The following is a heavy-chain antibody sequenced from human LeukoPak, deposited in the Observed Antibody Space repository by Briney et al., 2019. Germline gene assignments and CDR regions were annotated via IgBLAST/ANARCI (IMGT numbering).Heavy chain of an antibody. V-gene: IGHV3-48*01. J-gene: IGHJ4*02. CDR3: ARGSTYYDSSGQVPFDY. CDR2: ISSSSSTI. D-gene: IGHD3-22*01. CDR1: GFTFSTCS. Sequence: GGSLRLSCAASGFTFSTCSMNWVRQAPGKGLEWVSYISSSSSTIYYADSVKGRFTITRDNAKNSLYLQMNSLRAEDTAVYYCARGSTYYDSSGQVPFDYWGQGTLVTVSS.